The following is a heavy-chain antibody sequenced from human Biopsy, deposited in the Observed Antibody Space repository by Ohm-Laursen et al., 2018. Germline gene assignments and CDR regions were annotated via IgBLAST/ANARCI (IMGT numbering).Heavy chain of an antibody. V-gene: IGHV4-59*01. CDR2: VYYTGST. D-gene: IGHD3-22*01. CDR3: ARDRGYYSDRTVPGYFDL. Sequence: SETLSLTCSVSGGSMTGYEWSWIRLSPGKGLEWIGYVYYTGSTGYNPSLQSRVTISVDTSKNHFSLRLRSVTPADTAIYYCARDRGYYSDRTVPGYFDLWGRGTLVTVSS. J-gene: IGHJ2*01. CDR1: GGSMTGYE.